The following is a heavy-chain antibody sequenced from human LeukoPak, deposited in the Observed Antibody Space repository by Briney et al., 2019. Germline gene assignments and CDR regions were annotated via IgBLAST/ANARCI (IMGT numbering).Heavy chain of an antibody. Sequence: SVKVSCKASGGTSRNHAISWVRQAPGQGLEWMGGIIPIFPTPNYAQRFQGRVTITTDGSTSTAYMELSSLTSDDTAVYYCARDLDYWGQGTLVTVSS. CDR3: ARDLDY. CDR1: GGTSRNHA. J-gene: IGHJ4*02. CDR2: IIPIFPTP. V-gene: IGHV1-69*05.